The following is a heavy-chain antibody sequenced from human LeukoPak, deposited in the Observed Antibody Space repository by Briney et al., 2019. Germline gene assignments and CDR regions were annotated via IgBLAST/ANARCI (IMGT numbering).Heavy chain of an antibody. CDR3: AKAGDGDYGEDDAFDI. CDR2: ISGSGGST. J-gene: IGHJ3*02. Sequence: PGGSLRLSCAASGFTFSSYAMSWVRQAPGKGLEWVSAISGSGGSTYYADSVKGRFTISRDNSKNTLYLQMNSLRAEDTAVYYCAKAGDGDYGEDDAFDIWGLGTMVTVSS. V-gene: IGHV3-23*01. CDR1: GFTFSSYA. D-gene: IGHD4-17*01.